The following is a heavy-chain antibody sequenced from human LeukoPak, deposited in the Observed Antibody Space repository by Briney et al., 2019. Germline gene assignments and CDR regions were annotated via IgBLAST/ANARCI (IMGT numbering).Heavy chain of an antibody. CDR3: ITDSISVAQWQLSYYFDY. J-gene: IGHJ4*02. D-gene: IGHD6-19*01. CDR1: GFTFSSYA. CDR2: IKSKTDGGTT. Sequence: GGSLRLSCVASGFTFSSYAMSWVRQAPGKGLEWVGRIKSKTDGGTTDYAAPVKGRFTISRDDSKNTLYLQMNSLKTEDTSVYYCITDSISVAQWQLSYYFDYWGQGTLVTVSS. V-gene: IGHV3-15*01.